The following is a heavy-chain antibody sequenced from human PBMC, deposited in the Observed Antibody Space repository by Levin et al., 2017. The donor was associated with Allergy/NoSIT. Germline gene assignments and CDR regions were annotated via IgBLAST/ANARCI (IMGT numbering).Heavy chain of an antibody. CDR2: IGTSGNVI. Sequence: QPGGSLRLSCVGSEFTFSNYEMNWVRQAPGKGLEWLSYIGTSGNVIYYADSVKGRFTVSRDNAKNSLYLQMNSLRADDTALYYCARETIDCGGDCYDYWGQGTLVTVSS. CDR1: EFTFSNYE. J-gene: IGHJ4*02. CDR3: ARETIDCGGDCYDY. V-gene: IGHV3-48*03. D-gene: IGHD2-21*02.